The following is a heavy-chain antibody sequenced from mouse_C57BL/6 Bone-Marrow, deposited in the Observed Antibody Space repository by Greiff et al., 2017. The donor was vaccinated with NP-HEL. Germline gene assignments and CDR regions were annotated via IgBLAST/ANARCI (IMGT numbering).Heavy chain of an antibody. Sequence: VQLQQSGAELARPGASVKMSCKASGYTFTSYTMHWVKQRPGQGLEWIGYINPSSGYTKYNQKFKDKATLTADKSSSTAYMQLSSLTSEDSAVYYCARRIYYGNFYAMDYWGQGTSVTVSS. CDR3: ARRIYYGNFYAMDY. CDR1: GYTFTSYT. V-gene: IGHV1-4*01. D-gene: IGHD2-1*01. J-gene: IGHJ4*01. CDR2: INPSSGYT.